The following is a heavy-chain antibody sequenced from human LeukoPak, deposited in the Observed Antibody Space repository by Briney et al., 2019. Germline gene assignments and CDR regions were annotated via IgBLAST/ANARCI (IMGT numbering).Heavy chain of an antibody. CDR1: GGSISSYY. Sequence: SETLSLTCTVSGGSISSYYWSWIRQPPGKGLEWIGYIYYSGSTNYNPSLKSRVTISVDTSKNQFSLKLSSVTAADTAVYYCARVTYEVSYFDYLGQGTLVTVSS. J-gene: IGHJ4*02. D-gene: IGHD5-12*01. CDR3: ARVTYEVSYFDY. V-gene: IGHV4-59*01. CDR2: IYYSGST.